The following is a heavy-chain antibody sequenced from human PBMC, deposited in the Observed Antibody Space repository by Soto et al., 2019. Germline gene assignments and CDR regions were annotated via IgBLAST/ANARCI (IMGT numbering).Heavy chain of an antibody. D-gene: IGHD3-10*01. J-gene: IGHJ6*02. CDR1: GYTFSSYA. Sequence: GGSLRLSCAASGYTFSSYAMHWVRQAPGKGLEWVAVISYDGSNKYYADSVKGRFTISRDNSKNTLYLQMNSLRAEDTAVYYCARDREVVQNYYYYGMDVWGQGTTVTVSS. CDR2: ISYDGSNK. V-gene: IGHV3-30-3*01. CDR3: ARDREVVQNYYYYGMDV.